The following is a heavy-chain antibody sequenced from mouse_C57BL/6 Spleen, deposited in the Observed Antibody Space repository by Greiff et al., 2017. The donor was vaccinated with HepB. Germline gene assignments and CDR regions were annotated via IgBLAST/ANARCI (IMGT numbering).Heavy chain of an antibody. CDR1: GFSLTSYG. CDR2: IWGVGST. D-gene: IGHD2-9*01. Sequence: VHLVESGPGLVAPSQSLSITCTVSGFSLTSYGVDWVRQSPGKGLEWLGVIWGVGSTNYNSALKSRLSISKDNSKSQVFLKMNSLQTDDTAMYYCATFYGYDAGFAYWGQGTLGTVSA. V-gene: IGHV2-6*01. J-gene: IGHJ3*01. CDR3: ATFYGYDAGFAY.